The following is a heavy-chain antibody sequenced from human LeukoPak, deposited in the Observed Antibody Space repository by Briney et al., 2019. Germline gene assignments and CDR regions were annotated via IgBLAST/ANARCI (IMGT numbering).Heavy chain of an antibody. CDR1: GYTFTSYD. J-gene: IGHJ4*02. CDR3: ARTFPGDY. D-gene: IGHD2/OR15-2a*01. CDR2: MNPNSGNT. Sequence: ASVKVSCKASGYTFTSYDINWVRQATGQGLEWMGWMNPNSGNTAYAQKFQDRVTMTRDTSISTAYMELTSLRSEDAAMYYCARTFPGDYWGQGTLVTVSS. V-gene: IGHV1-8*01.